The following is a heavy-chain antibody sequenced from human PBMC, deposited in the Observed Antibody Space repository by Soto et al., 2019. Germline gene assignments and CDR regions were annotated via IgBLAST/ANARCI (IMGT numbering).Heavy chain of an antibody. J-gene: IGHJ4*02. V-gene: IGHV1-69*06. CDR1: GGTFSSYA. CDR3: ARDHPPGDTAMDLDDY. Sequence: VASVKVSCKASGGTFSSYAISWVRQAPGQGLEWMGGIIPIFGTANYAQKFQGRVTITADKSTSTAYMELSSLRSEDTAVYYCARDHPPGDTAMDLDDYWGQGTLVTVSS. D-gene: IGHD5-18*01. CDR2: IIPIFGTA.